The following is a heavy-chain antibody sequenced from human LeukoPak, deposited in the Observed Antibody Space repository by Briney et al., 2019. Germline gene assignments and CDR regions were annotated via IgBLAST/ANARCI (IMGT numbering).Heavy chain of an antibody. Sequence: GGSLRLSCAASGFTFSSYEMNWVRQAPGKGPEWVSYISSSGSTIYYADSVKGRFTISRDNAKNSLYLQMNSLRAEDTAVYYCARDDYYDSSGYYYWGQGTLVTVSS. CDR1: GFTFSSYE. J-gene: IGHJ4*02. CDR3: ARDDYYDSSGYYY. D-gene: IGHD3-22*01. V-gene: IGHV3-48*03. CDR2: ISSSGSTI.